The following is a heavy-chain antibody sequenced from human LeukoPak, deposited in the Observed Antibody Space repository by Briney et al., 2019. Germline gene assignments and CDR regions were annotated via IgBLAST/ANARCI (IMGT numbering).Heavy chain of an antibody. CDR1: GGTFSSHA. J-gene: IGHJ5*02. CDR2: IIPIFGTA. D-gene: IGHD6-6*01. V-gene: IGHV1-69*05. CDR3: ARATLTSAAHPHWDWFDP. Sequence: ASVKVSCKASGGTFSSHAISWVRQAPGQGLEWMGGIIPIFGTANYAQKFQGRVTITTDESTSTAYMELSSLRSEDTAVYYCARATLTSAAHPHWDWFDPWGQGTLVTVSS.